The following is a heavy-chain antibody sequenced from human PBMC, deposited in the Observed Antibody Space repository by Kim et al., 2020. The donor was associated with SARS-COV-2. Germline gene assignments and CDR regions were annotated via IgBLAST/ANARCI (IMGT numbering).Heavy chain of an antibody. CDR2: IGTDGDT. Sequence: GGSLRHSCAASGFSFSNYAMHWVRQAIGKGLEWVSAIGTDGDTYYAISVEGRRTTSRENAKNNMYFLLNSLRAGETAAYYCSTGARSCSIRGGTSRDVWG. CDR3: STGARSCSIRGGTSRDV. D-gene: IGHD2-15*01. V-gene: IGHV3-13*01. CDR1: GFSFSNYA. J-gene: IGHJ6*01.